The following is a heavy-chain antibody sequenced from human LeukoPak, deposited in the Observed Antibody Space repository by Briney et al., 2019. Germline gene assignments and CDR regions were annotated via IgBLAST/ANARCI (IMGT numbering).Heavy chain of an antibody. V-gene: IGHV3-21*01. D-gene: IGHD3-22*01. CDR3: ARDLRPLYYYDSSGYYRFPYYLDY. J-gene: IGHJ4*02. CDR2: ISSSSSYI. Sequence: PGGSLRLSCAASGFTFSSYSMNWVRQAPGKGLEWVLSISSSSSYIYYTDSVKGRFTISRDNAKNSLYLQMNSLRAEDTAVYYCARDLRPLYYYDSSGYYRFPYYLDYWGQGTLVTVSS. CDR1: GFTFSSYS.